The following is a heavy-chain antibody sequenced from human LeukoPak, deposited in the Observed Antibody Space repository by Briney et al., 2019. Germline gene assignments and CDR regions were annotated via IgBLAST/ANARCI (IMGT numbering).Heavy chain of an antibody. CDR1: EFSVSSNY. Sequence: PGGSLRLSCAASEFSVSSNYMNWVRQAPGKGLEWVSVIYTDGNTYYADSVKGRFTISRDKSKNTMYLQMNSLRAEDTALYYCARDLSGYCTSGTCYAFDIWGQGTTVTVSS. CDR2: IYTDGNT. CDR3: ARDLSGYCTSGTCYAFDI. J-gene: IGHJ3*02. D-gene: IGHD2-15*01. V-gene: IGHV3-53*01.